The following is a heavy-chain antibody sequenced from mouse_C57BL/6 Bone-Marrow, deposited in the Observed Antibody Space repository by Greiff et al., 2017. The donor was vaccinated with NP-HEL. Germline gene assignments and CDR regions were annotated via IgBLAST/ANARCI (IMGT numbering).Heavy chain of an antibody. Sequence: EVQGVESGPVLVKPGASVKMSCKASGYTFTDYYMNWVKQSHGKSLEWIGVINPYNGGTSYNQKFKGKATLTVDKSSSTAYMELNSLTSEDSAVYYCARGDYYGDYWGQGTSVTVSS. CDR2: INPYNGGT. CDR3: ARGDYYGDY. CDR1: GYTFTDYY. V-gene: IGHV1-19*01. J-gene: IGHJ4*01. D-gene: IGHD1-1*01.